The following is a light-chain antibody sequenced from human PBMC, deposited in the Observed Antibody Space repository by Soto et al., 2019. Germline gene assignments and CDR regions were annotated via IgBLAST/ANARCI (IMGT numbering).Light chain of an antibody. CDR3: MQALQTPYT. CDR2: LGS. Sequence: EIVMTQSPLSLPVTPGESASISCRSSQSLLHRNGYNYLDWYLQKPGQSPQLLIYLGSNRASGVPDRFSGSGSGTDFTLKISRVEAEDVGVYYCMQALQTPYTFGQGTKLEIK. J-gene: IGKJ2*01. CDR1: QSLLHRNGYNY. V-gene: IGKV2-28*01.